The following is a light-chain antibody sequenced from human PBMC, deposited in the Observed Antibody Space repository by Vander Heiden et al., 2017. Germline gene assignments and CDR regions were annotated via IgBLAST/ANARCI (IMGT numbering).Light chain of an antibody. J-gene: IGKJ1*01. V-gene: IGKV1-5*03. CDR3: QQYNGYSRT. CDR1: RGVSRW. CDR2: DAS. Sequence: DIQLTQSPSTLSASVGDGVTIASRASRGVSRWLAWYQQKPGKAPKLLIYDASNLESGVPSRFSGSGSGTEFTLTISSLQPDDFATYYCQQYNGYSRTFGQGTKVEIK.